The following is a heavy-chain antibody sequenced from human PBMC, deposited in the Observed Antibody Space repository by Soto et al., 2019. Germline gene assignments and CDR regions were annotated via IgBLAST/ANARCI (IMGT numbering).Heavy chain of an antibody. CDR2: IWYDGGNK. CDR3: AREVVVPAAASRNTRWFDP. J-gene: IGHJ5*02. D-gene: IGHD2-2*01. Sequence: QVQLVESGGGVVQPGRSRRLSCAASGFTFSSYGMHWVGQVPGKGLEWGAVIWYDGGNKYYADSVKGRFTISRDNSKNTLYLQMNSLRAEDTAVYYCAREVVVPAAASRNTRWFDPWGQGTLVTVSS. V-gene: IGHV3-33*01. CDR1: GFTFSSYG.